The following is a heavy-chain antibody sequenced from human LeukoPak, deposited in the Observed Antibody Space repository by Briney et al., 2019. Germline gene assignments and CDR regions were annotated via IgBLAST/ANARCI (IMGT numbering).Heavy chain of an antibody. D-gene: IGHD5-24*01. J-gene: IGHJ6*03. CDR2: IIPIFGTA. Sequence: VASVKVSCKASGGTFSSYAISWVRQAPGQGLEWMGRIIPIFGTANYAQKFQGRVTITTDESTSTAYMELSSLRSEDTAVYYCARDQGRDGYNEVVGAGVYYMDVWGKGTTVTVSS. CDR3: ARDQGRDGYNEVVGAGVYYMDV. V-gene: IGHV1-69*05. CDR1: GGTFSSYA.